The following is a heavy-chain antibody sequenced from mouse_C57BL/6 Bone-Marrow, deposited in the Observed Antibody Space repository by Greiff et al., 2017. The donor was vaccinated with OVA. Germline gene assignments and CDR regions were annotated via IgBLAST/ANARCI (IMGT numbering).Heavy chain of an antibody. D-gene: IGHD1-1*01. CDR1: GYTFTDHT. J-gene: IGHJ2*01. Sequence: VQLQQSDAELVKPGASVKISCKVSGYTFTDHTIHWMKQRPEQGLEWIGYIYPRDGSTKYNEKFKGKATLTADKSSSTAYMQLNSLTSEDSEVYFCAREDYYGSSYEGLDYWGQGTTLTVSS. V-gene: IGHV1-78*01. CDR2: IYPRDGST. CDR3: AREDYYGSSYEGLDY.